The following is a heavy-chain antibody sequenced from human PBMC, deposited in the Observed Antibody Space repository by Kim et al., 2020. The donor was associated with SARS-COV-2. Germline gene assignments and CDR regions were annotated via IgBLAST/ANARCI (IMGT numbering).Heavy chain of an antibody. CDR3: ARNYYDSSCYYHSADY. CDR2: ISDDGSSK. J-gene: IGHJ4*02. Sequence: GGSLRLSCAASGFTFSSYAMHWVRQAPGKGLEWVAVISDDGSSKYYADSVKGRFTISRDNSKNTLYLQMNSLRAEDTAVYYCARNYYDSSCYYHSADYWGQGTLVTVSS. D-gene: IGHD3-22*01. V-gene: IGHV3-30-3*01. CDR1: GFTFSSYA.